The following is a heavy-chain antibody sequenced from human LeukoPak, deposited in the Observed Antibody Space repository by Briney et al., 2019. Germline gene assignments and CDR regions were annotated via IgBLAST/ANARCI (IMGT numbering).Heavy chain of an antibody. CDR2: IYYGGGP. Sequence: SETLSLTCTVPSGSISGYYWNWFRQPPGKGLEWIGYIYYGGGPNYNPSLKSRVTMSVDTTKNQFSLKLSSVTAADTAVYYCARDRGVIVGTARDHYFDYWGQGTLVTVSS. V-gene: IGHV4-59*01. J-gene: IGHJ4*02. D-gene: IGHD1-26*01. CDR1: SGSISGYY. CDR3: ARDRGVIVGTARDHYFDY.